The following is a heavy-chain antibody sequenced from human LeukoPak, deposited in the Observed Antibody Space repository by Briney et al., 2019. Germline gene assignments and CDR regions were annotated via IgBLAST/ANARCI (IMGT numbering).Heavy chain of an antibody. CDR3: ARDNGLYYYGMDV. J-gene: IGHJ6*02. D-gene: IGHD2-8*01. V-gene: IGHV4-59*12. CDR1: GGSISSYY. Sequence: KPSETLSLTCTVSGGSISSYYWSWIRQPPGKGLEWIGYIYYSGSTNYNPSLKSRVTISVDTSKNQFSLKLSSVTAADTAVYYCARDNGLYYYGMDVWGQGTTVTVSS. CDR2: IYYSGST.